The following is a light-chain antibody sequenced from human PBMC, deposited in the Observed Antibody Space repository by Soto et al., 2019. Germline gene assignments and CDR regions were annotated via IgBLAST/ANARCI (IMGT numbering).Light chain of an antibody. V-gene: IGKV2-28*01. J-gene: IGKJ1*01. CDR3: MQALQSPRT. Sequence: EIVMTQSPLSLPVTPGEAASISCRSSQSLLHTNGYNFLDWYPQKPGQSPQILINLGSNRSSGVPDRFSGSGSGTDFTLKISRVEAEDAGVYYCMQALQSPRTFGQGTKVEIK. CDR1: QSLLHTNGYNF. CDR2: LGS.